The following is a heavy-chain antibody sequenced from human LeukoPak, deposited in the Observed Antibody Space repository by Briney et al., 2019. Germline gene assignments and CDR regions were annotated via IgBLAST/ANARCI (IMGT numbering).Heavy chain of an antibody. CDR2: VYYRGGA. D-gene: IGHD4-17*01. J-gene: IGHJ3*02. CDR3: ASTLRRHAFDI. Sequence: SETLSLTCTVSGGSISRYYWGWVRQPPGKGLEWIGNVYYRGGADYNPSLKSRVTISIDTSKSQFSLTVGSVTAADTAVYYCASTLRRHAFDIWSQGTMVTVSS. CDR1: GGSISRYY. V-gene: IGHV4-59*08.